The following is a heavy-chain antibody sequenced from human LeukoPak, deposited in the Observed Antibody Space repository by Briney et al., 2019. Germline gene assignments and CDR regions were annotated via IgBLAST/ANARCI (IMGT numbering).Heavy chain of an antibody. Sequence: GASVKVSCKASGYTFTGYYMQWVGQAAGQGGEWMGWINPNSAGTNYAQKFQGRVTMTRDTSISTAYMELIRLRSDDTAVYYCASFEGEWLSNWFDPWGQGTLVTVSS. D-gene: IGHD3-3*01. V-gene: IGHV1-2*02. CDR2: INPNSAGT. CDR3: ASFEGEWLSNWFDP. J-gene: IGHJ5*02. CDR1: GYTFTGYY.